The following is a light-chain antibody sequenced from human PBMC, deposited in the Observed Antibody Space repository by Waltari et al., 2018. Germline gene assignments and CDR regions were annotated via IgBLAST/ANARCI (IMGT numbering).Light chain of an antibody. J-gene: IGLJ2*01. Sequence: SYELTQPPSVSVSPGQTASITCSGDKLENKYVSWYQQKPGRSPVLVIYQNSKRPSGIPERFPGSNSGKTATLTISGTQFMDEADYYCQAWDISTAVVFGGGTKLTVL. CDR1: KLENKY. CDR2: QNS. CDR3: QAWDISTAVV. V-gene: IGLV3-1*01.